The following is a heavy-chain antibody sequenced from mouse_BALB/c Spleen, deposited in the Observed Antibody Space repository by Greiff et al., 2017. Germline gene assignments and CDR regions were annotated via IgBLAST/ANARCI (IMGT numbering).Heavy chain of an antibody. CDR2: INPGSGGT. CDR3: ARGRGIIRYFET. Sequence: QVQLQQSGAELVRPGTSVKVSCKASGYAFTNYLIEWVKQRPGQGLEWIGVINPGSGGTNYNEKFKGKATLTADKSSSTAYMQLSSLTSDDSAVSFCARGRGIIRYFETWGQDTPLSLSS. CDR1: GYAFTNYL. J-gene: IGHJ2*01. D-gene: IGHD1-3*01. V-gene: IGHV1-54*01.